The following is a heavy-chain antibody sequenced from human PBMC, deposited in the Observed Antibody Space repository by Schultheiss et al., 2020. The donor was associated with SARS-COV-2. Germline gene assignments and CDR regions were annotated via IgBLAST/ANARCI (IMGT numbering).Heavy chain of an antibody. CDR1: GFTFSSYS. J-gene: IGHJ3*02. Sequence: SCAASGFTFSSYSMNWVRQAPGKGLEWVSYISSSSSTIYYADSVKGRFTISRDNAKNTLYLQMNSLRAEDTAVYYCARGQLVVWGGAFDIWGQGTMVTVSS. V-gene: IGHV3-48*01. CDR2: ISSSSSTI. CDR3: ARGQLVVWGGAFDI. D-gene: IGHD3-16*01.